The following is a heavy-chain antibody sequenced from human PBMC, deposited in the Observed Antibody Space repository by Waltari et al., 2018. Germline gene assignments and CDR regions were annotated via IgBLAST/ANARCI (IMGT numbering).Heavy chain of an antibody. D-gene: IGHD3-16*01. CDR2: TYYRSRWYN. CDR1: GDSVSSKTAA. J-gene: IGHJ4*02. CDR3: ARDPPDGYTYFDY. Sequence: QVQLQQSGPGLVKPSQTLSLTCAFSGDSVSSKTAAWNWIRHSPSRGLEWLGRTYYRSRWYNNYAVSVKSRITINQDTSKNQFSLQLSSVTPEDTAVYYCARDPPDGYTYFDYWGQGTLVTVSS. V-gene: IGHV6-1*01.